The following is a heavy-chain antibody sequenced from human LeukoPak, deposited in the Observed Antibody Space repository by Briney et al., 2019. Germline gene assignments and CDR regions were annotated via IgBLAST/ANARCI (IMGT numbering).Heavy chain of an antibody. CDR3: ARLGGPHSPFDN. V-gene: IGHV5-51*01. CDR1: GYSYTSYW. D-gene: IGHD2-15*01. Sequence: GESLQISCKSSGYSYTSYWIGWVRQMPGKGLEWMGIIYPGDSDTRYSRSFQGQVTISADKSLRTAYLQWRSLKASDTGIYFCARLGGPHSPFDNWGQGTRVIVSS. CDR2: IYPGDSDT. J-gene: IGHJ4*02.